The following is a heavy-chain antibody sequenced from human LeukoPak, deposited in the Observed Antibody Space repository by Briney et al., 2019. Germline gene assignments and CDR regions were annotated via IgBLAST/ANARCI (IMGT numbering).Heavy chain of an antibody. J-gene: IGHJ5*02. CDR3: ARGFGHIVVVTAKGWFDP. CDR1: GFTFSSYA. D-gene: IGHD2-21*02. V-gene: IGHV3-30-3*01. Sequence: PGRSLRLSCAASGFTFSSYAMHWVRQAPGKGLEWVAVISYDGSNKYYADSVKGRFTISRDNSKNTLYPQMNSLRAEDTAVYYCARGFGHIVVVTAKGWFDPWGQGTLVTVSS. CDR2: ISYDGSNK.